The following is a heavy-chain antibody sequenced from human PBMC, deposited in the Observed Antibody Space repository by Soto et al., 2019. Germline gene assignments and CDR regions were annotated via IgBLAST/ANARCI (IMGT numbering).Heavy chain of an antibody. CDR3: ARDVWFGGYYYYYGMDV. D-gene: IGHD3-16*01. J-gene: IGHJ6*02. Sequence: GGSLRLSCAASGLTFSSYEMNWVRQAPGKGLEWVSYISSSGSTIYYADSVKGRFTISRDNAKNSLYLQMNSLRAEDTAVYYCARDVWFGGYYYYYGMDVWGQGTTVTVSS. CDR1: GLTFSSYE. V-gene: IGHV3-48*03. CDR2: ISSSGSTI.